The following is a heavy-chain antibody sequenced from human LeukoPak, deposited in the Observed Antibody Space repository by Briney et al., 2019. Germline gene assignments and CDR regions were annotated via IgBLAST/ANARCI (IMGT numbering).Heavy chain of an antibody. J-gene: IGHJ4*02. CDR2: IIHNVGTK. Sequence: VASVRLACKASRFTFSSYGLSWVRQAHGQGLEWMGGIIHNVGTKKYAEKVNGRVTITADKSTSTAYMDLSSLNSEDSAGYYCASPMAGGPIRCWGQRSLVPLSS. CDR1: RFTFSSYG. D-gene: IGHD5-24*01. V-gene: IGHV1-69*06. CDR3: ASPMAGGPIRC.